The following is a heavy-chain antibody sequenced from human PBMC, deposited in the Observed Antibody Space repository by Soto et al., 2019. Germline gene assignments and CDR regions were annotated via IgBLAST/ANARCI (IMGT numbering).Heavy chain of an antibody. CDR1: GATFSSYT. J-gene: IGHJ4*02. CDR2: INAGNGNT. CDR3: ASTAAAGTALYFDY. Sequence: ASVKFSRRTSGATFSSYTISSVRHAPGQRLEWMGWINAGNGNTKYSQKFQGRVTITRDTSASTAYMELSSLRSEDTAVYYCASTAAAGTALYFDYWGQGTLVTVSS. V-gene: IGHV1-3*01. D-gene: IGHD6-13*01.